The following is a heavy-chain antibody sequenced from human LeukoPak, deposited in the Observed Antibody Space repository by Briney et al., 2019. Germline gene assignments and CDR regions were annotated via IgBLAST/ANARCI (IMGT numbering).Heavy chain of an antibody. CDR2: IYSGGST. V-gene: IGHV3-53*01. CDR1: GFTVSSNY. D-gene: IGHD6-19*01. CDR3: ASGIAVAQARYYGMDV. Sequence: GGSLRLSCAASGFTVSSNYMSWVRQAPGKGLEWVSVIYSGGSTYYADSVKGRFTISRDNSKNTLYLQMNSLRAEDTAVCYCASGIAVAQARYYGMDVWGQGTTVTVSS. J-gene: IGHJ6*02.